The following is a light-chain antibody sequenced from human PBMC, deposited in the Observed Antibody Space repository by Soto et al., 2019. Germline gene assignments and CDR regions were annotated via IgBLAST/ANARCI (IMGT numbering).Light chain of an antibody. CDR3: QQSYSTPPEIT. J-gene: IGKJ5*01. CDR1: QDVSNY. CDR2: DAS. V-gene: IGKV1-33*01. Sequence: DIQMTQSPSSLSASVGDRVTITCQASQDVSNYLNWYQQQLGKAPKLLXXDASNLETGVPSRFSGSGSGTYFSFTISSLQPEDFATYYCQQSYSTPPEITFGQGTRLEIK.